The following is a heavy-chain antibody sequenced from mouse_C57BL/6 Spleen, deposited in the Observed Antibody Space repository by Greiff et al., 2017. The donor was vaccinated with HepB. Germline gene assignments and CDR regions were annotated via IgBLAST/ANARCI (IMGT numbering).Heavy chain of an antibody. CDR3: VRHPRDAMDY. J-gene: IGHJ4*01. CDR2: IRSKSNNYAT. CDR1: GFSFNTYA. V-gene: IGHV10-1*01. Sequence: EVHLVESGGGLVQPKGSLKLSCAASGFSFNTYAMNWVRQAPGKGLEWVARIRSKSNNYATYYADSVKDRFTISRDDSESMLYLQMNNLKTEDTAMYYCVRHPRDAMDYWGQGTSVTVSS.